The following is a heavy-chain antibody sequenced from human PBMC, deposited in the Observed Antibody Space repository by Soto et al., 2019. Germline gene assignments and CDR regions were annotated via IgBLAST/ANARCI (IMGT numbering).Heavy chain of an antibody. D-gene: IGHD3-3*01. CDR1: GFSLTTSGVG. CDR2: IYWDDDK. J-gene: IGHJ4*02. Sequence: QITLNESGPTVVRPTETLTLTCRFSGFSLTTSGVGVGWVRQSPGKAPEWLALIYWDDDKRYSESLKSSLTITKDTTKNPVVLTVANLDPTDTATYYCAHRVLRTVFGLVTTTAIYFDFWGQGTPVAVSS. V-gene: IGHV2-5*02. CDR3: AHRVLRTVFGLVTTTAIYFDF.